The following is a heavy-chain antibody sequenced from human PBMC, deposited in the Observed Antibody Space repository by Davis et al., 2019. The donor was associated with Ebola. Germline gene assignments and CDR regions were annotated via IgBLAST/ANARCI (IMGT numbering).Heavy chain of an antibody. Sequence: GESLKISCAAPGFTVSSNYMSWVRQAPGKGLEWVSVIYSGGSTYYADSVEGRFTICRDNSKNTLYLQMNSLRAEDTAVYYCAKGDFWSGYPPMDVWGQGTTVTVSS. CDR3: AKGDFWSGYPPMDV. V-gene: IGHV3-53*01. D-gene: IGHD3-3*01. CDR1: GFTVSSNY. J-gene: IGHJ6*02. CDR2: IYSGGST.